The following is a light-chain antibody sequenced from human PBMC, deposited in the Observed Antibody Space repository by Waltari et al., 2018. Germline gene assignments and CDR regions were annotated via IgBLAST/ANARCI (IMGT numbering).Light chain of an antibody. V-gene: IGKV3-20*01. CDR3: QHYLRLPAT. J-gene: IGKJ1*01. CDR2: HAS. Sequence: LSCRASQRVSTYLAWYQQKPGQAPRLLIYHASTRATGIPDRFSGSGSGTDFSLTISRLEPEDFAVYHCQHYLRLPATFGQGTKVEIK. CDR1: QRVSTY.